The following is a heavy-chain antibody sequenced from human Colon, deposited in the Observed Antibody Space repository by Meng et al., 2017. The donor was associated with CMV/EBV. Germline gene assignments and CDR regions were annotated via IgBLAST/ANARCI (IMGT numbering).Heavy chain of an antibody. V-gene: IGHV5-51*01. CDR3: ARAAYYDILTGYYSDDLYGMDV. CDR2: INSGDSDT. CDR1: GYSFSSYW. D-gene: IGHD3-9*01. J-gene: IGHJ6*02. Sequence: GGSLRLSCKGFGYSFSSYWIAWVRKVSGKGLEWMGVINSGDSDTRYSPSFQGQVTILVDKSINTAYLQWSRLRASDTAMYYCARAAYYDILTGYYSDDLYGMDVWGQGTTVTVSS.